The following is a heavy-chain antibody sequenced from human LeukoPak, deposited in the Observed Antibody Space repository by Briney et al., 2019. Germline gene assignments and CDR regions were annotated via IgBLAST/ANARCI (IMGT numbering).Heavy chain of an antibody. V-gene: IGHV1-69*05. J-gene: IGHJ6*03. CDR3: ARGVGATLSNYYYYMDV. CDR1: GGTFSSYA. D-gene: IGHD1-26*01. CDR2: IIPIFGTA. Sequence: SVKVSCKASGGTFSSYAISWVRQAPGQGLEWMGGIIPIFGTANYAQKFQGRVTITTDESTSTAYMELSSLRPEDTAVYYCARGVGATLSNYYYYMDVWGKGTTVTVSS.